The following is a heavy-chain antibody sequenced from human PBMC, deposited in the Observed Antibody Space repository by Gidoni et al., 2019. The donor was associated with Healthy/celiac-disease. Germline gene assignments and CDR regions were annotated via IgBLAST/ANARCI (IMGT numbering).Heavy chain of an antibody. CDR2: FYHSGST. D-gene: IGHD2-2*01. J-gene: IGHJ3*02. CDR1: GGSISSSNW. V-gene: IGHV4-4*02. CDR3: ARELGYCSSTSCYAYSGPRSDAFDI. Sequence: QVQLQESGPGLVKPSGTLSLTCAVSGGSISSSNWWRWVRQPPGKGLEWLGEFYHSGSTNYNPALKSRVTISVDKYKNQFSLKLSSVTAADTAVYYCARELGYCSSTSCYAYSGPRSDAFDIWGQGTMVTVSS.